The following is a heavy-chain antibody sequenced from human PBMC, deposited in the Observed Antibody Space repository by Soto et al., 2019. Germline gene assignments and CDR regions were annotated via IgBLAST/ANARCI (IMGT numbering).Heavy chain of an antibody. D-gene: IGHD2-21*01. J-gene: IGHJ3*01. Sequence: GESLKISCAASGFTFSYYDMHWVRQATGKGLEWVSAIGTSGTPYYPDSVKGRFTISRENAKNSLYLQMNSLRAGDTAVYYCVREQQFGDWDALEPWGQGTMVTVSS. CDR3: VREQQFGDWDALEP. CDR2: IGTSGTP. CDR1: GFTFSYYD. V-gene: IGHV3-13*05.